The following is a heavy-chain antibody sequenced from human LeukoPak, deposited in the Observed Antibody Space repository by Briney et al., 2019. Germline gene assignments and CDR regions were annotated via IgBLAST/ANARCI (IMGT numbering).Heavy chain of an antibody. V-gene: IGHV3-23*01. D-gene: IGHD2-2*01. CDR2: ISDSDGST. CDR1: GFTFNNYA. J-gene: IGHJ4*02. CDR3: AKVPPGYCSSTSCFGYYFDY. Sequence: GGSLRLSCVASGFTFNNYAMNWVRQAPGKGLEWVSAISDSDGSTYYADSVKGRFTISRDNSKNTLYLQMNSLRAEDTAVYYCAKVPPGYCSSTSCFGYYFDYWGQGTLVTVSS.